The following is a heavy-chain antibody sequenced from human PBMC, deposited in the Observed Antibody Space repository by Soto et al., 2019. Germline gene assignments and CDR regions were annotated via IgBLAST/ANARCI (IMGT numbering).Heavy chain of an antibody. CDR3: ASSRYGYTFYDY. CDR1: GGSIISGDYY. V-gene: IGHV4-30-4*01. Sequence: SETLSLTCTVSGGSIISGDYYWIWLRQPPGKGLEWIGYIYYSGSTYYNPSLKSRLTISVDTSKNQFSLKLSSVTAADTAVYYCASSRYGYTFYDYWGQGTLVTVSS. J-gene: IGHJ4*02. D-gene: IGHD5-18*01. CDR2: IYYSGST.